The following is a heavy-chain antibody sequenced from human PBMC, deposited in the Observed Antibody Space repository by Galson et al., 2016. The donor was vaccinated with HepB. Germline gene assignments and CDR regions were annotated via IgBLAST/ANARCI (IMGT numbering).Heavy chain of an antibody. CDR2: LYYNGNT. CDR1: GGSISTSNYY. D-gene: IGHD2-2*01. CDR3: ARLYPFDF. J-gene: IGHJ4*02. Sequence: TLSLTCTVSGGSISTSNYYWSWIRQSPGKGLEWIGSLYYNGNTYYNSSLKSRVTISVGTSDTQFSLKITSMTASDTAVYYCARLYPFDFWGQGALVIVSS. V-gene: IGHV4-39*01.